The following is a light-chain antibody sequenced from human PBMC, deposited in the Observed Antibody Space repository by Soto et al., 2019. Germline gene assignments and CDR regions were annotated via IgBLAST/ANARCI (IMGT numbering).Light chain of an antibody. CDR2: GNS. Sequence: QPVLTQPPSVSGAPGQRVTISCTGSSSNIGAGYDVHWYQQLPGTAPKLLIYGNSNRPSGVPDRFSGSKSGTSASLAITGLQAEEEADYYCQSYDSSLSGSNVFGTGTKLTVL. CDR3: QSYDSSLSGSNV. CDR1: SSNIGAGYD. V-gene: IGLV1-40*01. J-gene: IGLJ1*01.